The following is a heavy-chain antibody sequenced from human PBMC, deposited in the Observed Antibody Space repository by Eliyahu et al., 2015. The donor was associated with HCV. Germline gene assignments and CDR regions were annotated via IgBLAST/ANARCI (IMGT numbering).Heavy chain of an antibody. V-gene: IGHV3-30*18. J-gene: IGHJ4*02. CDR3: AKEGMDRAEVAGPAYYFDY. CDR2: ISYDGSNK. D-gene: IGHD6-19*01. CDR1: GFTFXXYG. Sequence: QVQLVESGGGVVQPGRSXGXSXAAXGFTFXXYGLXWVRQAPGKGLEWVAVISYDGSNKYYADSVKGRFTISRDNSKNTLYLQMNSLRAEDTAVYYCAKEGMDRAEVAGPAYYFDYWGQGTLVTVSS.